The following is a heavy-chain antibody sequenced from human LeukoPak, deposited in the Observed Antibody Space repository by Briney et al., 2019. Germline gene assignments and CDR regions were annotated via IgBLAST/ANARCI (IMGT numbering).Heavy chain of an antibody. Sequence: PGRSLRLSCAASGFAVSSNYMSWVRQAPGKGLEYVSVIYSGGETYYADSVKGRFTISRDNAKNSLYLQMNSLRAEDTAVYYCARDPLTLYNYYMDVWGKGTTVTVSS. CDR3: ARDPLTLYNYYMDV. D-gene: IGHD3-9*01. CDR1: GFAVSSNY. J-gene: IGHJ6*03. CDR2: IYSGGET. V-gene: IGHV3-53*01.